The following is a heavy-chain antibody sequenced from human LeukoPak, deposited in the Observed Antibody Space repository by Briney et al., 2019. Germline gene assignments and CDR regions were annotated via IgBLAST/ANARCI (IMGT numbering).Heavy chain of an antibody. D-gene: IGHD6-13*01. CDR3: ARVYSNHFDY. CDR2: IYYSGST. Sequence: SETLSLTCTVSGGSISSTTYHRRRPPHPPPPPPAWIGSIYYSGSTYYNPSLKSRVTISVDTSKNQFSLKLSSVTAADTAVYYCARVYSNHFDYWGQGTLVTVSS. J-gene: IGHJ4*02. V-gene: IGHV4-39*01. CDR1: GGSISSTTYH.